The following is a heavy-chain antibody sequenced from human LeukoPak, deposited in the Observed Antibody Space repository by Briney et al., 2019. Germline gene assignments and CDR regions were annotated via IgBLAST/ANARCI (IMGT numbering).Heavy chain of an antibody. Sequence: GGSLRLSCAASGFTFSSYWMHWVRQAPGKGLVWVSRINTDGSSTSYADSVKGRFTISRDNAKNSLYLQMNSLRAEDTAVYYCARGSRDGYNPLGYWGQGTLVTVSS. CDR3: ARGSRDGYNPLGY. J-gene: IGHJ4*02. V-gene: IGHV3-74*01. D-gene: IGHD5-24*01. CDR1: GFTFSSYW. CDR2: INTDGSST.